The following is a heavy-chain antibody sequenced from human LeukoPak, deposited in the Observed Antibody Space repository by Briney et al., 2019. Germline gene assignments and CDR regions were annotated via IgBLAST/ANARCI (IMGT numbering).Heavy chain of an antibody. J-gene: IGHJ3*02. V-gene: IGHV4-34*01. CDR2: INHSGST. D-gene: IGHD3-3*01. Sequence: KPSETLSLTCAVYGGSFSGYYWSWIRQPPGKGLEWLGEINHSGSTNYNPSLKSRVTISVDMSKNQFSLKLSSVTAADTAVYYCARVTIFGVVPFDIWGQGTMVTVSS. CDR3: ARVTIFGVVPFDI. CDR1: GGSFSGYY.